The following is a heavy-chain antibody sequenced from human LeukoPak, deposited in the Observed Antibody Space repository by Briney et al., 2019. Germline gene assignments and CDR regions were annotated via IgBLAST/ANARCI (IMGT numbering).Heavy chain of an antibody. Sequence: PGGSLRLSCAGSGFTFGIYSMNWVRHAPGKGLEWVSYIGHTGSITDYADSVKGRFTISRDNSKNTLYLQMNSLRAEDTAVYYCAKGSYYDPFDYWGQGTLVTVSS. CDR1: GFTFGIYS. D-gene: IGHD1-26*01. CDR3: AKGSYYDPFDY. V-gene: IGHV3-48*01. CDR2: IGHTGSIT. J-gene: IGHJ4*02.